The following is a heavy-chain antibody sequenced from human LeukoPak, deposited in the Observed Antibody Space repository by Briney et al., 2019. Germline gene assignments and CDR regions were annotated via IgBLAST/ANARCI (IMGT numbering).Heavy chain of an antibody. Sequence: ASVKVSCKASGYTFTSYYIHWLRQAPGQGPEWVGIINPSDGSTNSAQKFQGRLTMTRDTSTTTVYMELSSLRSEDTAVYYCASPLSSASYYFDYWGQGTQVTVSS. CDR1: GYTFTSYY. V-gene: IGHV1-46*01. CDR3: ASPLSSASYYFDY. CDR2: INPSDGST. J-gene: IGHJ4*02. D-gene: IGHD3-22*01.